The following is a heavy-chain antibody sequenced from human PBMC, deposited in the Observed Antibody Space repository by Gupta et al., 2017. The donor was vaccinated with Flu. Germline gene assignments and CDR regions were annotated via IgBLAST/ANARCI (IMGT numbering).Heavy chain of an antibody. CDR2: IYYSGST. CDR3: ARVIHGTRSGYSYGYDYYYYGMDV. Sequence: HPGKGLEWIGYIYYSGSTYYNPSLKSRVTISVDTSKNQFSLKLSSVTAADKAVYYCARVIHGTRSGYSYGYDYYYYGMDVWGQGTTVAVSS. D-gene: IGHD5-18*01. V-gene: IGHV4-31*02. J-gene: IGHJ6*02.